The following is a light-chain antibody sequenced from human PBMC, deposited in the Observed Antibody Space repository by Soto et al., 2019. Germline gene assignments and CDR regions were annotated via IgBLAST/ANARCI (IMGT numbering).Light chain of an antibody. CDR1: SSDVGSYNL. CDR2: EVT. J-gene: IGLJ1*01. CDR3: SSYTSTNTPYV. Sequence: QSALTQPASVSGSPGQSITISCTGTSSDVGSYNLVSWYQHHPGKAPKLILYEVTTRPSGISSRFSGSKSGNTASLTISGLQADDEAYYYCSSYTSTNTPYVFGTGTKVTVL. V-gene: IGLV2-14*02.